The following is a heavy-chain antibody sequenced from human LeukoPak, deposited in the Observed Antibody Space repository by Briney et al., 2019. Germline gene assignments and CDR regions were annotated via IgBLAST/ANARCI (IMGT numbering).Heavy chain of an antibody. V-gene: IGHV1-2*06. CDR2: INPNSGGT. CDR1: GYTFTGYY. CDR3: GKATIFGVVVSPEV. D-gene: IGHD3-3*01. J-gene: IGHJ6*04. Sequence: GASVKVSCKASGYTFTGYYMHWVRQAPGQGLEWMGRINPNSGGTNYAQKFQGRVTMTRDTSIRAAYMELSGLRSDDTAGYYWGKATIFGVVVSPEVLGKGTTVTVSS.